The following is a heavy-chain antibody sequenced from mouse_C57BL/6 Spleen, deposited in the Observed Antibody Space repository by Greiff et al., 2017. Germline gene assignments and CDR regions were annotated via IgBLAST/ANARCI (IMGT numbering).Heavy chain of an antibody. J-gene: IGHJ2*01. CDR2: IDPSDSYT. V-gene: IGHV1-59*01. D-gene: IGHD6-5*01. Sequence: QVQLQQPGAELVRPGTSVKLSCKASGYTFTSYWMHWVKQRPGQGLEWIGVIDPSDSYTNYNQKFKGKATLTVDTSSSTAYMQLSSRTSEYSAVYYCARYAYYFDYWGQGTTLTVSS. CDR3: ARYAYYFDY. CDR1: GYTFTSYW.